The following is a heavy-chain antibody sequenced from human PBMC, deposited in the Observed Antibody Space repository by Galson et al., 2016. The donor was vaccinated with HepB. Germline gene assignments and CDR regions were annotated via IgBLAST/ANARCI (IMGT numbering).Heavy chain of an antibody. Sequence: SLRLSCAASGFTFSSSWIHWVRQAPGEGLMWVSRISPDGSNTDYADPVKGRFTISRDNSKNTLYLQMNSLRAEDTAVFYCARDPGYSDSSGYYFHWYFDLWGRGTLVTVSS. D-gene: IGHD3-22*01. CDR2: ISPDGSNT. CDR3: ARDPGYSDSSGYYFHWYFDL. J-gene: IGHJ2*01. CDR1: GFTFSSSW. V-gene: IGHV3-74*01.